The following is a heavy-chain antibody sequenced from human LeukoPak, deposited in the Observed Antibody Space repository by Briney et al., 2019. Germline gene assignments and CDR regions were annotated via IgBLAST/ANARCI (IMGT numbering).Heavy chain of an antibody. CDR1: GFTFSSYA. Sequence: PGGSLRLSCAASGFTFSSYAMHWVRQAPGKGLEWVAVISYDGSNKYYADSVKGRFTISRDNSKNTLYLQMNSLRAEDTAVYYRARVGNGLDYWGQGTLVTVSS. V-gene: IGHV3-30*04. D-gene: IGHD4-23*01. J-gene: IGHJ4*02. CDR3: ARVGNGLDY. CDR2: ISYDGSNK.